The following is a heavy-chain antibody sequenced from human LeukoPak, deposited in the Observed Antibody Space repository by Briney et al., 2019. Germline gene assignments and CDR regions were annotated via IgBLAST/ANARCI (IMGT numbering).Heavy chain of an antibody. Sequence: SQTLSLTCTVSGGSISSGSHYWSWSRQPAGKGLEWIGRIYTSGSSNYNPSLKSRVTISVDTSKNQFSLKLSSVTAADTAVYYCARAPVTTALLDYWGQGTLVTVSS. V-gene: IGHV4-61*02. CDR1: GGSISSGSHY. CDR3: ARAPVTTALLDY. J-gene: IGHJ4*02. D-gene: IGHD4-17*01. CDR2: IYTSGSS.